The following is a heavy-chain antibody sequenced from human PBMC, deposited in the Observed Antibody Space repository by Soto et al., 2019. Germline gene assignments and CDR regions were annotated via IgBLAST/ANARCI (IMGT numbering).Heavy chain of an antibody. CDR2: ISSSSSYI. D-gene: IGHD6-19*01. Sequence: EVQLVESGGALVKPGGSLRLSCAASGFTFSSYSMNWVRQAPGKGLEWVSSISSSSSYIYYADSVKGRFTISRDNAKNSLYLQMNSLRAEDTAVYYCARDGRIAVAGTLRYWGQGTLVTVSS. CDR1: GFTFSSYS. V-gene: IGHV3-21*01. CDR3: ARDGRIAVAGTLRY. J-gene: IGHJ4*02.